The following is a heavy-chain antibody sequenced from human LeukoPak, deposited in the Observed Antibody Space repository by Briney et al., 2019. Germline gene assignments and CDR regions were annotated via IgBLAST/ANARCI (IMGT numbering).Heavy chain of an antibody. CDR2: IYHTGNT. J-gene: IGHJ4*02. Sequence: PSETLSLTCTVSGGSIRSDGYYWTWIRHHPGKGLEWIGYIYHTGNTYYNPSLKSRLTMSVDTSKNQSSLKLNSVTDADTAVYYCARGGGMYSSTSYMGYYFAYWGQGTLVTVSS. V-gene: IGHV4-31*03. CDR1: GGSIRSDGYY. CDR3: ARGGGMYSSTSYMGYYFAY. D-gene: IGHD6-13*01.